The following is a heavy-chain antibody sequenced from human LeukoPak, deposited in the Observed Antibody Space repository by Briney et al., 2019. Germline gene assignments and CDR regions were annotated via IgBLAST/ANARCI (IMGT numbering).Heavy chain of an antibody. V-gene: IGHV3-9*01. CDR1: GFTFDDYA. D-gene: IGHD6-13*01. J-gene: IGHJ3*02. CDR2: ISWNSGSI. Sequence: GRSLRLSCAASGFTFDDYAMHWVRQAPGKGLEWVSGISWNSGSIGYADSVKGRFTISRDDAKNSLYLQMNSLRAEDTAVYYCARVEGSSWYGAFDIWGQGTMVTVSS. CDR3: ARVEGSSWYGAFDI.